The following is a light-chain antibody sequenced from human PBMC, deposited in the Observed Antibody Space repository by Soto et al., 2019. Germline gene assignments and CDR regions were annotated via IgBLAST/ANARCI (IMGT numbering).Light chain of an antibody. Sequence: DIQLTQSPSTLSASVGDRVTITCRASQNIGTWLAWYQHRPGEGPKLLIHDASTLESGVPSRFGGGGSATEFSLTINSLESGDSGTYHCQQYATYSPSTFGQGTTVEIK. CDR1: QNIGTW. CDR3: QQYATYSPST. J-gene: IGKJ1*01. V-gene: IGKV1-5*01. CDR2: DAS.